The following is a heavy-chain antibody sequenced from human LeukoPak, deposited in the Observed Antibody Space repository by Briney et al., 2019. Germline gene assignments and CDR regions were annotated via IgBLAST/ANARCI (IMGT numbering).Heavy chain of an antibody. CDR3: ARRVKGGVISDDAFDI. D-gene: IGHD3-10*01. CDR1: GGSISSSNW. V-gene: IGHV4-4*02. J-gene: IGHJ3*02. CDR2: IYHRGSP. Sequence: PSETLSLTCAVSGGSISSSNWWGWVSQPPGKGLEWIGEIYHRGSPNYNPSLKRRVTISVDKSKNQFSLKLSSVTAADTAVYYCARRVKGGVISDDAFDIWGQGTMVTVSS.